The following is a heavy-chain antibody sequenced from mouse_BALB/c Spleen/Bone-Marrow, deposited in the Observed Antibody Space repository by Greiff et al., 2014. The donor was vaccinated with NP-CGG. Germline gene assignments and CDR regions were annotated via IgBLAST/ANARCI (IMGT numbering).Heavy chain of an antibody. CDR2: IDPYYGGT. D-gene: IGHD1-1*01. CDR3: AKKDYGSSSFDY. CDR1: GYSFTDSN. J-gene: IGHJ2*01. V-gene: IGHV1-39*01. Sequence: VQLQQSGPKLEKPGASVKISCKASGYSFTDSNMNWVKQSNGKNLEWIGNIDPYYGGTSYSQKFKGKATLTVDKSSSTAYMQLRSLTSEDSAVYYCAKKDYGSSSFDYWGQGTTLTVSS.